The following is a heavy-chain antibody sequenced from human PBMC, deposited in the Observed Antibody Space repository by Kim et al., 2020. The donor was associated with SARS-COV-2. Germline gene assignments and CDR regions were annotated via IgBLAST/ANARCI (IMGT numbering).Heavy chain of an antibody. Sequence: YAQKFQGRVTITADESTGTAYMELSSLRSEDTAVYYCARDNKTRSDAFDIWGQGTMVTVSS. J-gene: IGHJ3*02. CDR3: ARDNKTRSDAFDI. V-gene: IGHV1-69*01.